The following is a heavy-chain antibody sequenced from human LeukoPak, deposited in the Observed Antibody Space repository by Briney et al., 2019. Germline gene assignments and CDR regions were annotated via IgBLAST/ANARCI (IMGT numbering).Heavy chain of an antibody. V-gene: IGHV4-34*01. J-gene: IGHJ4*02. CDR3: ARLIGAFSESSGYSDY. CDR2: INHSGST. CDR1: GGSFSGYY. Sequence: SETLSLTCAVYGGSFSGYYWSWIRQPPGKGLEWIGEINHSGSTNYNPSLKSRVTISVDTSKNQFSLKLSSVTAADTAVYYCARLIGAFSESSGYSDYWGQGTLVTVSS. D-gene: IGHD3-22*01.